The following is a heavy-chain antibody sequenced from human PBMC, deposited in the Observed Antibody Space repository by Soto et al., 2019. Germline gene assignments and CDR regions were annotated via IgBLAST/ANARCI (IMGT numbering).Heavy chain of an antibody. CDR1: GFTFNSYG. V-gene: IGHV3-33*01. Sequence: GRSLRLSCTASGFTFNSYGFNWVRQAPGKGLEWVAVIWYDGNTKYYAESVKGRFTISRDNLRSTVYLQINSLTAEDTAVYYCARPLVAPVAGPYYYGMDVWGQGTTVTVSS. J-gene: IGHJ6*02. D-gene: IGHD6-19*01. CDR2: IWYDGNTK. CDR3: ARPLVAPVAGPYYYGMDV.